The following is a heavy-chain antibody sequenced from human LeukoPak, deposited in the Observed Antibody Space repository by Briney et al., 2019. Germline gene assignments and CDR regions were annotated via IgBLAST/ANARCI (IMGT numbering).Heavy chain of an antibody. CDR3: AGLGAFNY. D-gene: IGHD3-16*01. Sequence: GGSLRLSCAASGFTFSTYEMNWVRQAPGKGLEWGSYIGSSGSTIYYADSVKGRFTISRDNAKNSLYLQLNSLRAEDTAVYYCAGLGAFNYWGQGTLVTVSS. V-gene: IGHV3-48*03. CDR1: GFTFSTYE. J-gene: IGHJ4*02. CDR2: IGSSGSTI.